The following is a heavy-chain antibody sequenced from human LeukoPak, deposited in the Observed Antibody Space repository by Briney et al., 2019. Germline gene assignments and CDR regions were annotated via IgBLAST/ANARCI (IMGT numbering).Heavy chain of an antibody. D-gene: IGHD3-22*01. Sequence: PGGSLRLSCAASGFTFSSYDMHWVRQATGKGLEWVSAIGTAGDTYYPGSVKGRFTISRENAKNSLYLQMNSLRAGDTAVYYCARASSGYTLDAFDIWGQGTMVTVSS. CDR2: IGTAGDT. V-gene: IGHV3-13*01. CDR3: ARASSGYTLDAFDI. CDR1: GFTFSSYD. J-gene: IGHJ3*02.